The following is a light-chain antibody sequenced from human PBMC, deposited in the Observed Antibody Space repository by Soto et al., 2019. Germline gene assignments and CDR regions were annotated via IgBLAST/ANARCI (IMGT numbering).Light chain of an antibody. Sequence: SALTQPASVSGSPGQSITISCTGTSSDVGSYNLVSWYQQHPGKAPKLMIYEGSKRPSGISNRFSGTKSGNTAYLTISGLQAEDEADYYCCSYAFNSQDVFGTGTKLTVL. CDR2: EGS. V-gene: IGLV2-23*01. CDR3: CSYAFNSQDV. J-gene: IGLJ1*01. CDR1: SSDVGSYNL.